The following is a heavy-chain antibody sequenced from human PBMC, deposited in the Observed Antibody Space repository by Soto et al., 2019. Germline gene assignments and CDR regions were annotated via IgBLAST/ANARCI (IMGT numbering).Heavy chain of an antibody. J-gene: IGHJ3*02. CDR2: ISWNSGSI. CDR1: GFTFDDYA. CDR3: AKSTTAILRNDAFDI. Sequence: PGGSLRLSCAASGFTFDDYAMHWVRQAPGKGLEWVSGISWNSGSIGYADSVKGRFTISRDNAKNSLYLQMNSLRAEDTALYYCAKSTTAILRNDAFDIWGQGTMVTVSS. V-gene: IGHV3-9*01.